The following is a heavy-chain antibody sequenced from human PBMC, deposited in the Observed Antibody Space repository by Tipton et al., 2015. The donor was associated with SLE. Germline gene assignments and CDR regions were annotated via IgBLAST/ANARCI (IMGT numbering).Heavy chain of an antibody. CDR1: GDSFSYYH. CDR3: ARHKLSRWYFDL. V-gene: IGHV4-34*01. J-gene: IGHJ2*01. CDR2: INHSGSI. Sequence: TLSLTCTVFGDSFSYYHWSWIRQTPGTGLEWIGEINHSGSITYNPSLESRVIILVDTTKKHFSLKLSSLTAADTAVYYCARHKLSRWYFDLWGRGTLVTVSS.